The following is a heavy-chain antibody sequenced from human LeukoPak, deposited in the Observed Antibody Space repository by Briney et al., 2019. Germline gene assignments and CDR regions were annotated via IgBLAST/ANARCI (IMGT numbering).Heavy chain of an antibody. CDR2: ISAYNGNT. CDR1: GYSFVSHG. Sequence: AASVKVSCKASGYSFVSHGISWVRQAPGQGLGWMGWISAYNGNTNYAQTFQGRVTMTTDTSTRTAYMELRSLRSDDTAVYYCARVSMTSSGWPPNWFDPWGPGTLVTVSS. J-gene: IGHJ5*02. CDR3: ARVSMTSSGWPPNWFDP. V-gene: IGHV1-18*01. D-gene: IGHD6-19*01.